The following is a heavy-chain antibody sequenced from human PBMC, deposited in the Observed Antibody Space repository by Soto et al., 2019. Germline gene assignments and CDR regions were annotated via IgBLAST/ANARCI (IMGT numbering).Heavy chain of an antibody. V-gene: IGHV4-30-2*01. D-gene: IGHD1-26*01. CDR3: ARTWELINFDS. CDR2: IYDTGST. Sequence: SETLSLTCAVSGGSISGSSYSWSWIRQPPGKGLEWIGYIYDTGSTYYNPSLKSRVTISVDRSKNQFSLNLNSVTAADTAVYYCARTWELINFDSWGQGTLVTVSS. CDR1: GGSISGSSYS. J-gene: IGHJ4*02.